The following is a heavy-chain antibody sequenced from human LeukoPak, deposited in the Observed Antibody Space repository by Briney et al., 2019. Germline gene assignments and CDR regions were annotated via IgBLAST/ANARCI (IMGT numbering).Heavy chain of an antibody. CDR1: GGSISNYY. D-gene: IGHD3-16*01. CDR3: ARGGAAEYVY. V-gene: IGHV4-59*01. J-gene: IGHJ4*02. Sequence: SETLSLTCAVSGGSISNYYWTWVRQPPGKGLEWIGYIYYSGTNNYNPSLKSRVTISVDTSKNQFSLRLSSLTAADTAVYYCARGGAAEYVYWGQGTLVTVSS. CDR2: IYYSGTN.